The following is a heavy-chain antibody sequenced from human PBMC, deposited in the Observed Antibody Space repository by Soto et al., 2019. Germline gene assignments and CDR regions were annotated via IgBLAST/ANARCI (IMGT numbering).Heavy chain of an antibody. D-gene: IGHD6-13*01. CDR2: ISGSGGST. V-gene: IGHV3-23*01. CDR1: GFTFSSYA. CDR3: ANDDKAAVHPAFFDY. J-gene: IGHJ4*02. Sequence: PGGSLRLSCAASGFTFSSYAMSWVRQAPGKGLEWVSAISGSGGSTYYADSVKGRFTISRDNSKNTLYLQMNSLRAEDTAVYYCANDDKAAVHPAFFDYWGQGTLVTVSS.